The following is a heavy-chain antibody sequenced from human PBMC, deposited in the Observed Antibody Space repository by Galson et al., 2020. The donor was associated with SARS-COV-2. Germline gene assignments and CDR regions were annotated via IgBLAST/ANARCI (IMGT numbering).Heavy chain of an antibody. V-gene: IGHV1-2*02. CDR2: INPNSGGT. J-gene: IGHJ6*02. D-gene: IGHD3-10*01. CDR3: ARGGTSNVLLWFGELSGYYYYYGMDV. Sequence: ASVKVSCKASGYTFTGYYMHWVRQAPGQGLEWMGWINPNSGGTNYAQKFQGRVTMTRDTSISTAYMELSRLRSDDTAVYYCARGGTSNVLLWFGELSGYYYYYGMDVWGQGTTVTVSS. CDR1: GYTFTGYY.